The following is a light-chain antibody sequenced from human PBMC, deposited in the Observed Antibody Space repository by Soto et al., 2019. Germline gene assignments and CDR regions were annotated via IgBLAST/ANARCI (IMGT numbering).Light chain of an antibody. V-gene: IGKV1-33*01. CDR2: DAS. J-gene: IGKJ4*01. CDR3: QQYDNLQLT. Sequence: DIQMTQSPSSLSASVGDRVTITCQASQDISNYLNWYQQKPGKAPKLLIYDASNLETGVPSRFSGSGSGTDFTFTISSLQPEDIATYYCQQYDNLQLTVGGGTKVEIK. CDR1: QDISNY.